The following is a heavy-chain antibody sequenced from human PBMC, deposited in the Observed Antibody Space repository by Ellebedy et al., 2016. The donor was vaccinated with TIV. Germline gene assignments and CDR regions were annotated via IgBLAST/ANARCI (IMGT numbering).Heavy chain of an antibody. Sequence: MPSETLSLTCTVSGASISTYYWSRIRQPPGKGLEWIGYIYHSGSTNYNPSLNSRVTISADTSRTQFSLKLKSVTASDTAMYYCARHKYSSASYYVGYWGPGTLVTVSS. CDR2: IYHSGST. CDR3: ARHKYSSASYYVGY. D-gene: IGHD3-22*01. J-gene: IGHJ4*02. CDR1: GASISTYY. V-gene: IGHV4-59*08.